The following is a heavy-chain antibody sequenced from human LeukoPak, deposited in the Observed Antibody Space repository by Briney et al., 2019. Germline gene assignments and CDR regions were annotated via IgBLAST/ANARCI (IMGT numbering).Heavy chain of an antibody. CDR2: FSTRNYT. J-gene: IGHJ4*02. D-gene: IGHD1-7*01. V-gene: IGHV3-21*01. CDR3: AREELPLGLDY. CDR1: GFTFSSYA. Sequence: GGSLRLSCAASGFTFSSYAMNWVRQAPGKGLEWVSCFSTRNYTYYADSVKGRFTISRDNAENSLYLQMTSLRAEDTAVYYCAREELPLGLDYWGQGTLVTVSS.